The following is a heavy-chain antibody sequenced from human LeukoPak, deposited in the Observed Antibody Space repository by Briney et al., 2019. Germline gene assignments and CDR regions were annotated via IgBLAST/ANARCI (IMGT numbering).Heavy chain of an antibody. CDR1: GFIISNYC. D-gene: IGHD1-26*01. V-gene: IGHV3-7*01. CDR3: ARATKTYAFDI. J-gene: IGHJ3*02. Sequence: RAGGSLRLSCATSGFIISNYCMSWVRQAPGQGLEWVANIKLDGSEKYYVDSVKGRFTISRDNPKNSLYLQMNSLRAEDTAVYYCARATKTYAFDIWGQGAMVTVSS. CDR2: IKLDGSEK.